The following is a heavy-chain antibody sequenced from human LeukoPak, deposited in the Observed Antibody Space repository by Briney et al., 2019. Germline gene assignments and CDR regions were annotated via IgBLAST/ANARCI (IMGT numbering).Heavy chain of an antibody. CDR3: ARNLQD. CDR1: GFTSGT. D-gene: IGHD2-15*01. CDR2: ISGDGGRT. Sequence: GGSLRLSCAGSGFTSGTMSLVRQAPGKGLEWVSAISGDGGRTFYIDSVKGRFTISRDNSKNTVYLQMNGLRAEDTAVYYCARNLQDWGQGTLVTVSS. J-gene: IGHJ4*02. V-gene: IGHV3-23*01.